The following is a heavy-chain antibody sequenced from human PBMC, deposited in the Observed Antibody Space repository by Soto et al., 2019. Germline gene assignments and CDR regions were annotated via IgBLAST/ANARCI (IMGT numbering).Heavy chain of an antibody. J-gene: IGHJ5*02. CDR2: ISVTSDDT. CDR3: ARSLRATSPLSS. Sequence: VQLVESGGGLVKPGGSLRLSCEASGFRFMDYYMGWIRQGPGKRLEWISYISVTSDDTKYADSVKGRFTISRDNAANFVFLHMNSLRDEDTAVYFCARSLRATSPLSSWGQGTPVTVSS. CDR1: GFRFMDYY. D-gene: IGHD3-10*01. V-gene: IGHV3-11*06.